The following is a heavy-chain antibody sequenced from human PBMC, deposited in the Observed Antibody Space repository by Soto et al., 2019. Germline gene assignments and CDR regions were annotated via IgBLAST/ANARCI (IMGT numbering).Heavy chain of an antibody. CDR1: GGSINNYY. Sequence: SETLSLTCSVSGGSINNYYWSWIRQPPGKGLEWIGSIYYSGSTNYNPSLKSRVTISVDTSKKQFSLKLSSVTAADTAVYYCASQTNYDILTGYMAHDAFDIWGQGTMVTVS. D-gene: IGHD3-9*01. CDR3: ASQTNYDILTGYMAHDAFDI. CDR2: IYYSGST. J-gene: IGHJ3*02. V-gene: IGHV4-59*01.